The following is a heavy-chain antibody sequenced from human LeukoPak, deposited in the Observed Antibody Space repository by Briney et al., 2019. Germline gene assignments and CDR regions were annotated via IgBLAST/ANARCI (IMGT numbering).Heavy chain of an antibody. CDR3: ARGLPSAY. CDR2: INHSGST. V-gene: IGHV4-34*01. Sequence: PLETLSLTCAVYGGSFSGYYWSWIRQPPGKGLEWIGEINHSGSTNYNPSLKSRVTISVDTSKNQFSLKLSSVTAADTAVYYCARGLPSAYWGQGTLVTVSS. CDR1: GGSFSGYY. J-gene: IGHJ4*02.